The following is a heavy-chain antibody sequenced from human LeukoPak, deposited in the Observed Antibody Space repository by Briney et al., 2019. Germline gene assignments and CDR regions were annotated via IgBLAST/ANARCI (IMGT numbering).Heavy chain of an antibody. Sequence: PGGSLRPSCAASGAASGFTFSNYAMTWVRQPPGKGLEWVSSISSSSSYIYYADSVKGRFTISRDNAKNSLYLQMKSLRAEDTAVYYCARRYCSGGSCYTDYWGQGTLVTVSS. J-gene: IGHJ4*02. D-gene: IGHD2-15*01. CDR3: ARRYCSGGSCYTDY. CDR2: ISSSSSYI. CDR1: GFTFSNYA. V-gene: IGHV3-21*01.